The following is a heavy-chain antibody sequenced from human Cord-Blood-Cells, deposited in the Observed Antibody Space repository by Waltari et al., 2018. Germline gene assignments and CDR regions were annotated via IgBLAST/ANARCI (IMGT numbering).Heavy chain of an antibody. Sequence: QVQLVQSGAEVKKPGASVKVSCKVSGYTITELSMQWVRPAPGKGLEWMGGFDPEDGETIYEQKFQGRVTMTEDTSTDTAYMELSSLRSEDTAVYYCATDRITMVRGVNDAFDIWGQGTMVTVSS. CDR1: GYTITELS. J-gene: IGHJ3*02. D-gene: IGHD3-10*01. V-gene: IGHV1-24*01. CDR3: ATDRITMVRGVNDAFDI. CDR2: FDPEDGET.